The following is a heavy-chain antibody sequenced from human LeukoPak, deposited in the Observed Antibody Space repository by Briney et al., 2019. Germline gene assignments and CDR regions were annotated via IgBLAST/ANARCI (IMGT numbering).Heavy chain of an antibody. CDR1: GGSISSSSYY. J-gene: IGHJ4*02. V-gene: IGHV4-39*07. Sequence: SETLSLTCTVSGGSISSSSYYWGWIRQPPGKGLEWIGSIYYSGSTYYNPSLMSRVTISVDTSKNQFSLKLSSVTAADTAVYYCARGVAAGYNWNDGGYFDYWGQGTLVTVSS. CDR2: IYYSGST. D-gene: IGHD1-1*01. CDR3: ARGVAAGYNWNDGGYFDY.